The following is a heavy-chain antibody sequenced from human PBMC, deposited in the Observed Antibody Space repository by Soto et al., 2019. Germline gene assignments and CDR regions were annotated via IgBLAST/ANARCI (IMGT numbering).Heavy chain of an antibody. CDR1: GLTFNNYG. V-gene: IGHV3-23*01. Sequence: GGSLRLSCVASGLTFNNYGISRVRQAPGKGLQWVSSISGSGARTYYADPVKGRFTISRANSKNTPFLQMNSLRAADTALYSCANRQALSSGTYQEYFHHWGQGTLVTVSS. J-gene: IGHJ1*01. D-gene: IGHD1-26*01. CDR2: ISGSGART. CDR3: ANRQALSSGTYQEYFHH.